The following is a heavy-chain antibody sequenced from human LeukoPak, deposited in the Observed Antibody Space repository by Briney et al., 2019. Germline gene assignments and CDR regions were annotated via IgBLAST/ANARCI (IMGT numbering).Heavy chain of an antibody. Sequence: PGGSLRLSCAASGFTFSSYWMSWVRQAPGKGLEWVANIKQDGSEKYYVDSVKGRFTISRDNAKNSLYLQMNSLRAEDTAVYYCARHLGAQRWLVHGDAFDIWGQGTMVTVSS. D-gene: IGHD6-19*01. CDR3: ARHLGAQRWLVHGDAFDI. CDR2: IKQDGSEK. V-gene: IGHV3-7*01. CDR1: GFTFSSYW. J-gene: IGHJ3*02.